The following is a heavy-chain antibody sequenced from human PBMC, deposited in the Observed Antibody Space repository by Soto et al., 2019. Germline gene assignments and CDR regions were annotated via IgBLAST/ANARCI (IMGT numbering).Heavy chain of an antibody. D-gene: IGHD6-13*01. CDR1: GGSISSYY. CDR2: TYYSGST. J-gene: IGHJ5*02. Sequence: SETLSLTCTVSGGSISSYYWSWIRQPPGKGLEWIGYTYYSGSTNYNPSLKSRVTISVDTSKNQFSLKLSSVTAADTAVYYCARDGPTAEGGWFDPWGQGTLVTVSS. CDR3: ARDGPTAEGGWFDP. V-gene: IGHV4-59*01.